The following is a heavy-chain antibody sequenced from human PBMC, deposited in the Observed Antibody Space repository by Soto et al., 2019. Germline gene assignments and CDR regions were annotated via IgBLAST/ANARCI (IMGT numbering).Heavy chain of an antibody. D-gene: IGHD6-19*01. J-gene: IGHJ4*02. CDR2: IIPIFGTA. CDR1: GGTFSSYA. V-gene: IGHV1-69*13. CDR3: ARTLQQWLVRDSQFDY. Sequence: SVKVSCKASGGTFSSYAISWVRQAPGQGLEWMGGIIPIFGTANYAQKFQGRVTITADESTSTAYMELSSLRSEDTAVYYCARTLQQWLVRDSQFDYWGQGTLVTVSS.